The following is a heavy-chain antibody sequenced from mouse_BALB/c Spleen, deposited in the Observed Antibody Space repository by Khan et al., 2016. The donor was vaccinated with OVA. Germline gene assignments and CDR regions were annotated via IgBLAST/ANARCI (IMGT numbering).Heavy chain of an antibody. Sequence: QVQLQQSGPGLVQPSQSLSITCTVSGFSLTSYGVHWVRQSPGKGLEWLGVIWSGGTTDYNAAFITRLSISKENSKSQVFFIMNGLQAYETAKYYDASNCDYIHGYFDVWGAGTSVTVSS. J-gene: IGHJ1*01. CDR1: GFSLTSYG. CDR3: ASNCDYIHGYFDV. CDR2: IWSGGTT. D-gene: IGHD2-13*01. V-gene: IGHV2-2*01.